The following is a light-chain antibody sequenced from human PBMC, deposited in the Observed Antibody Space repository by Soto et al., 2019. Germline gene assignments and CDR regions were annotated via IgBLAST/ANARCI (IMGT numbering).Light chain of an antibody. CDR1: QDIRSH. Sequence: EHVLTQSPGTLSLSPGERVTLSCRASQDIRSHLAWYQQKPGQAPRLLIFDASSRATGIPDRFSGSGSGTDFTLSISRLEPEDFAVYYCQQYGTSPRTFGQGTKVDIK. CDR2: DAS. J-gene: IGKJ1*01. CDR3: QQYGTSPRT. V-gene: IGKV3-20*01.